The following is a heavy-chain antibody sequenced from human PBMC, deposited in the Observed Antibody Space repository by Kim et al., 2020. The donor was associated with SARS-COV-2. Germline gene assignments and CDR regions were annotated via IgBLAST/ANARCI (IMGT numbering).Heavy chain of an antibody. Sequence: GGSLRLSCEASGFTFSTHWMTWVRQAPGKGLEWVANINQDGSERYYVDSVKGRFTISRDNARNSLYLQMYSLRVEDTALYYCARDKAYTIGWLAGYWGQGTLVTVSS. CDR3: ARDKAYTIGWLAGY. J-gene: IGHJ4*02. CDR2: INQDGSER. V-gene: IGHV3-7*01. CDR1: GFTFSTHW. D-gene: IGHD6-19*01.